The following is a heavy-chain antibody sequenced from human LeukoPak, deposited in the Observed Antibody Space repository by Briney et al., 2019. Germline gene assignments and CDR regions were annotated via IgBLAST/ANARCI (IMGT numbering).Heavy chain of an antibody. CDR1: GGSISSYY. V-gene: IGHV4-4*07. CDR2: IYTSGST. CDR3: ARVRAAGRGYNWFDP. D-gene: IGHD6-13*01. Sequence: SETLSLTCTVSGGSISSYYWSWIRQPAGKGLEWIGRIYTSGSTNYNPSLKSRVTMSVDTSKNQFSLKLSSVTAADTAVYYCARVRAAGRGYNWFDPWGQGTLVTVSS. J-gene: IGHJ5*02.